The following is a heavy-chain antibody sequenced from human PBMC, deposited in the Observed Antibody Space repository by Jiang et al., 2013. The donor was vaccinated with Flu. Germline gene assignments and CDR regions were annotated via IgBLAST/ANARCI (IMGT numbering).Heavy chain of an antibody. D-gene: IGHD3-16*02. CDR2: ISYDGSNK. CDR3: TRGRGAGELSLYQFVGSHFDY. V-gene: IGHV3-30-3*01. CDR1: GFTFSRYA. J-gene: IGHJ4*02. Sequence: QLLESGGGVVQPGRSLRLSCAASGFTFSRYATHWVRQAPGKGLEWVAVISYDGSNKYYADSVKGRFTISRDNSKNTLYLQMNSLRAEDTAVYYCTRGRGAGELSLYQFVGSHFDYWGQGTLVTVSS.